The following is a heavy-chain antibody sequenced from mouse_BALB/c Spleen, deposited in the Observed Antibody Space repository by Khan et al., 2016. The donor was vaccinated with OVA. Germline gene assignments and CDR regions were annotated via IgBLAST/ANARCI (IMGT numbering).Heavy chain of an antibody. CDR2: INSDGSAI. Sequence: EVQLLETGGGLVQPGGSRGLSCEGSGFTFSGFWMSWVRQTPGKTLEWIGDINSDGSAINYAPSIKDRFTIFRDNDKSTLYLQMSNVRSEDTATYVCMRYGNDWYFDVWGAGTTVTVSS. D-gene: IGHD2-1*01. J-gene: IGHJ1*01. CDR3: MRYGNDWYFDV. V-gene: IGHV11-2*02. CDR1: GFTFSGFW.